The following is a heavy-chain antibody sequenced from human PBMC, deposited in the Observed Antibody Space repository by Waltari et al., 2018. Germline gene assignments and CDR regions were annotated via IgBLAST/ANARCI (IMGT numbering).Heavy chain of an antibody. Sequence: EVQLVQSGAEVKKPGATVKISCKASGYTFTDYYMHWVQQAPGKGLECMGRVDPEDGETIYAEKCQGRVTITADTSTDTAYMELSSLRSEDTAVYYCATIAAAGASPNWFDPWGQGTLVTVSS. CDR2: VDPEDGET. CDR3: ATIAAAGASPNWFDP. V-gene: IGHV1-69-2*01. J-gene: IGHJ5*02. CDR1: GYTFTDYY. D-gene: IGHD6-13*01.